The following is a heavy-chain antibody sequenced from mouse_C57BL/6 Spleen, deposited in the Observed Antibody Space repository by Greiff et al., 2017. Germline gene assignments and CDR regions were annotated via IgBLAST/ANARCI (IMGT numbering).Heavy chain of an antibody. Sequence: QVTLKESGPGILQSSQTLSLTCSFSGFSLSTSGMGVSWIRQPSGKGLEWLAHIYWDDDKRYNPSLKSRLTISKDTSRNQVFRKITSVDTADTATYCGARRGYYGSSTTYAMDCWGQGTSVTVSS. CDR1: GFSLSTSGMG. CDR2: IYWDDDK. D-gene: IGHD1-1*01. CDR3: ARRGYYGSSTTYAMDC. J-gene: IGHJ4*01. V-gene: IGHV8-12*01.